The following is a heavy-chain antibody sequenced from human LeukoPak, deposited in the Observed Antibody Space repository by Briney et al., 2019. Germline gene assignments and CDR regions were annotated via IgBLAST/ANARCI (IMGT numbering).Heavy chain of an antibody. J-gene: IGHJ3*01. CDR2: SRIKTDGYIT. CDR3: VRGHNSFDL. D-gene: IGHD1-20*01. Sequence: EGCLRLSCAVSGFIFSDHYLDWVRQPPGRGLEWVGRSRIKTDGYITQYAASVTGRFTISRDESKNSLYLHMNSLRSEDTAVYFCVRGHNSFDLWGQGTMVTVSS. CDR1: GFIFSDHY. V-gene: IGHV3-72*01.